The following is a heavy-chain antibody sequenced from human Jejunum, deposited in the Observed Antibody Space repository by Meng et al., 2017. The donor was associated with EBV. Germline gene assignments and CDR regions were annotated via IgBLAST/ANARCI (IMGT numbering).Heavy chain of an antibody. Sequence: EVPLLELGGGLVQPGGSLRLSCAASGFTFSSSAMSWVRQAPGKGLEWVSVITGSSGTTYYADSVKGRFTISRDTSKNTLYLQMNGLRAEDTAIYYCAKLTNYWGQGTLVTVSS. CDR1: GFTFSSSA. CDR2: ITGSSGTT. J-gene: IGHJ4*02. V-gene: IGHV3-23*01. CDR3: AKLTNY. D-gene: IGHD1-1*01.